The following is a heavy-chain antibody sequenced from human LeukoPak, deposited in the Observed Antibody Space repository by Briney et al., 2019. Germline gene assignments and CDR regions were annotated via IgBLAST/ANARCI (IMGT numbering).Heavy chain of an antibody. J-gene: IGHJ4*02. Sequence: GGSLRLSCAASGFIFSNYAMSWVRQAPGKGLEWVSGISGSGGSTVYVDSVKGRFTISRDNSKNIMYLQMNSLRAEDTAVYYCAKDQGSGLGSYSWGYFDYWGQGTLVTVSS. D-gene: IGHD3-16*01. V-gene: IGHV3-23*01. CDR2: ISGSGGST. CDR3: AKDQGSGLGSYSWGYFDY. CDR1: GFIFSNYA.